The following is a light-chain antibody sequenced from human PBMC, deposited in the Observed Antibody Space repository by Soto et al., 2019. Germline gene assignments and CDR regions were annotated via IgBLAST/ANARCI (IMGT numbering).Light chain of an antibody. CDR2: GAS. J-gene: IGKJ4*01. CDR3: LQFNSWPPLT. Sequence: EIVMTQSPATLSVSPGERATLSCRASQSVRSNLVWYQQKPGQAPRLLIYGASTRATGIPARFSGSGSGTEFTLTISSLQSEDFAVYYCLQFNSWPPLTFGGVTKVEIK. V-gene: IGKV3-15*01. CDR1: QSVRSN.